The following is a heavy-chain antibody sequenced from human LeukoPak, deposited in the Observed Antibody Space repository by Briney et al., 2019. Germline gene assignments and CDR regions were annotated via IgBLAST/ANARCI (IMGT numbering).Heavy chain of an antibody. CDR3: AKDMGPWGSGIGDWFDP. V-gene: IGHV3-30*02. Sequence: GGSLRLSCAASGFTFSSYGMHWVRQAPGKGLEWVAFIRYDGSNKYYADSVKGRFTISRDNSKNTLYLQMNSLRAEDTAVYYCAKDMGPWGSGIGDWFDPWGQGTLVTVSS. CDR1: GFTFSSYG. CDR2: IRYDGSNK. J-gene: IGHJ5*02. D-gene: IGHD3-10*01.